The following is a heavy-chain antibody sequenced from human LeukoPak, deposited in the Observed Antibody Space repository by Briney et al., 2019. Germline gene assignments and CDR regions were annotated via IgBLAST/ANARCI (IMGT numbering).Heavy chain of an antibody. D-gene: IGHD6-13*01. Sequence: PGGSLRLSCAASGFTFSSYWMHWVRQAPGKGLVWVSRINSDGSSTSYADSVKGRFTISRDNAKNTLYLQMNSLRAEDTAVYYCARVYSSNWWGLNFDYWGQGTLVTVSS. V-gene: IGHV3-74*01. J-gene: IGHJ4*02. CDR3: ARVYSSNWWGLNFDY. CDR1: GFTFSSYW. CDR2: INSDGSST.